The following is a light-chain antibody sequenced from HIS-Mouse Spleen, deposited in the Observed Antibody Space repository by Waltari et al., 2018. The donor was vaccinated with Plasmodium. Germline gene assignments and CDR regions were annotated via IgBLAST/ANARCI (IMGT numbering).Light chain of an antibody. Sequence: SYYLTQPPSVSLFPGQTARLPCSADALPKKYAYRYQQKSGQAPVLVIYEDSKRPSGIPERFSGSSSGTMATLTISGAQVEDEADYYCYSTDSSGNHRVCGGGTKLTVL. CDR2: EDS. V-gene: IGLV3-10*01. CDR1: ALPKKY. J-gene: IGLJ3*02. CDR3: YSTDSSGNHRV.